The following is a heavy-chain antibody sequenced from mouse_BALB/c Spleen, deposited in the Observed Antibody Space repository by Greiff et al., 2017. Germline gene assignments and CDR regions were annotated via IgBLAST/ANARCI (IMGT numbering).Heavy chain of an antibody. CDR2: IYPSDSYT. Sequence: VQLQQPGAELVRPGASVKLSCKASGYTFTSYWINWVKQRPGQGLEWIGNIYPSDSYTNYNQKFKDKATLTVDKSSSTAYMQLSSPTSEDSAVYYCTSYDYDAMDYWGQGTSVTVSS. V-gene: IGHV1-69*02. CDR1: GYTFTSYW. D-gene: IGHD6-5*01. J-gene: IGHJ4*01. CDR3: TSYDYDAMDY.